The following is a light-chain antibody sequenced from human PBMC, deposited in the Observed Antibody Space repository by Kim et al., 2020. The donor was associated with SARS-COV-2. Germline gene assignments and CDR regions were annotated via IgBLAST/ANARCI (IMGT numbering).Light chain of an antibody. CDR1: SLRSYY. CDR3: NSRDSSDNRV. V-gene: IGLV3-19*01. CDR2: GKN. J-gene: IGLJ2*01. Sequence: VALGQTVRITCQGDSLRSYYASWYQQKPGQAPVLVIYGKNNRPSGIPDRFSGSSSGNTASLTITGVQAEDEADYYCNSRDSSDNRVFGGGTQLTVL.